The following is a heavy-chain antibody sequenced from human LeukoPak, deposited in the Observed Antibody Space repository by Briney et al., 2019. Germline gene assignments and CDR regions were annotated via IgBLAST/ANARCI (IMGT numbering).Heavy chain of an antibody. CDR1: GGSISSYY. CDR2: IYYSGST. D-gene: IGHD3-10*01. CDR3: ARSSSGVSGYYMDV. Sequence: SETLSLTCTVSGGSISSYYWSWIRQPPGKGLEWIGYIYYSGSTNYNPSLKSRVTISVDTSKNQFSLKLSSVTAADTAVYYCARSSSGVSGYYMDVWGKGTTATISS. V-gene: IGHV4-59*01. J-gene: IGHJ6*03.